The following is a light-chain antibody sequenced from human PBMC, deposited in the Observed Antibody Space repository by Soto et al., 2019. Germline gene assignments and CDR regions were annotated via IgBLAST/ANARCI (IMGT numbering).Light chain of an antibody. CDR1: SRDVGGYNY. Sequence: QSALTQPRSVSGSPGQSVTISCTGTSRDVGGYNYVSWYQQHPGKAPKLMIYDVIKWPSGAPDRFSGSKSGNTASLTISGLQAEDEADYYCCSYVGSYTWVFGTGTKLTVL. J-gene: IGLJ3*02. V-gene: IGLV2-11*01. CDR2: DVI. CDR3: CSYVGSYTWV.